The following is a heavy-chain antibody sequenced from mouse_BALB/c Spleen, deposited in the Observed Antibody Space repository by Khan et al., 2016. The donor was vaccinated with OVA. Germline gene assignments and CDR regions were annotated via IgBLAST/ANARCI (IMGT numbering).Heavy chain of an antibody. CDR1: DYSITSDYA. CDR2: ISSSGTT. Sequence: EVQLQESGPGLVTPSQSLSLTCTVTDYSITSDYAWNWIRQFPGNKLEWMGYISSSGTTSSNPSLKSRISITRDTSKNQFFLQLKSVTTEDTATYYGAGSLYYSNGYAMDYWGRGTSVTVSS. CDR3: AGSLYYSNGYAMDY. D-gene: IGHD2-5*01. J-gene: IGHJ4*01. V-gene: IGHV3-2*02.